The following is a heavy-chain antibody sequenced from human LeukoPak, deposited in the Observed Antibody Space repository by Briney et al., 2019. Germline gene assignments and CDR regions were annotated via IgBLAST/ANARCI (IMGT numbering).Heavy chain of an antibody. D-gene: IGHD4-17*01. CDR3: ASGARVTYLDIYYFDY. Sequence: DSLKVSCKASGYTFTGYYIHWVRQAPGQGLEWMGWINAYSGGTNYAEKFEGRGTMTRDTSISTAYIELSRLRSDDTAVYYCASGARVTYLDIYYFDYWGHGTLVTVSS. CDR2: INAYSGGT. J-gene: IGHJ4*01. CDR1: GYTFTGYY. V-gene: IGHV1-2*02.